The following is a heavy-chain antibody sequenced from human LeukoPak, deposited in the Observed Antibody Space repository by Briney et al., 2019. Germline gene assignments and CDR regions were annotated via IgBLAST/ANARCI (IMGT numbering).Heavy chain of an antibody. V-gene: IGHV1-2*02. D-gene: IGHD4-23*01. CDR2: INPNSGGT. J-gene: IGHJ6*03. Sequence: GASVKVSCKASGYTFTGYYMHWVRQAPGQGLEWMGWINPNSGGTNYAQKFQGRVTMTRDTSISTAYMELSWLRSDDTAVYYCARGGGGGNYVLGYMDVWGKGTTVTVSS. CDR3: ARGGGGGNYVLGYMDV. CDR1: GYTFTGYY.